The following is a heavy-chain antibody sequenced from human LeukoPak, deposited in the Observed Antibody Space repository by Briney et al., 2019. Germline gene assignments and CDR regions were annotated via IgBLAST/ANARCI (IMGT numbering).Heavy chain of an antibody. CDR3: ARVRRGYSYGLFDD. V-gene: IGHV4-59*01. CDR2: LYYSGTS. D-gene: IGHD5-18*01. CDR1: GGSISDSS. Sequence: SETLSLTCTVSGGSISDSSWSWIRQPPGKGLEWIGHLYYSGTSNYNPSLKSRVTMSVDTSQNQFSLKLSFVTAADTAVYYCARVRRGYSYGLFDDWGQGTLVTVSS. J-gene: IGHJ4*02.